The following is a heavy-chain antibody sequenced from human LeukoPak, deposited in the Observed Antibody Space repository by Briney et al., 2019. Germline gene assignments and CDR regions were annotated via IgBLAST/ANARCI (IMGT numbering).Heavy chain of an antibody. CDR1: GFTFSSYA. CDR3: ARDPLAARMGAYYYYYYMDV. Sequence: GGSLRLSCAASGFTFSSYAMSWVRQAPGKGLEWVAVISYDGSNKYYADSVKGRFTISRDNSKNTLYLQMNSLRAEDTAVYYCARDPLAARMGAYYYYYYMDVWGKGTTVTVSS. V-gene: IGHV3-30*04. CDR2: ISYDGSNK. D-gene: IGHD6-6*01. J-gene: IGHJ6*03.